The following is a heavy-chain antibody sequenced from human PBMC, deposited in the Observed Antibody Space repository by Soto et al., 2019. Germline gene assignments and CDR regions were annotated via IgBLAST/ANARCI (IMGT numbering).Heavy chain of an antibody. CDR2: INHSGST. D-gene: IGHD6-19*01. J-gene: IGHJ5*02. Sequence: AETLSLTCTVSGGSFTSYFWSWIRPAPGKGLEWIGDINHSGSTNYNPSLKSRVTISVDTSKNQFSLKLSSVTAADTAVYYCARGRIAVAGGSNNWFDPWGQGTLVTVSS. CDR3: ARGRIAVAGGSNNWFDP. CDR1: GGSFTSYF. V-gene: IGHV4-59*12.